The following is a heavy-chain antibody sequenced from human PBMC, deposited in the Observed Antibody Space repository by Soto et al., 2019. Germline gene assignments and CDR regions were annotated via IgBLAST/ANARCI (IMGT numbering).Heavy chain of an antibody. V-gene: IGHV3-30-3*01. D-gene: IGHD3-22*01. J-gene: IGHJ4*02. CDR1: GFNFNIHA. CDR2: MSPGGNNQ. CDR3: ASGAAFYYDTSRY. Sequence: PGGSLRLSCAAPGFNFNIHALHWIRQAPGEGLEWVAVMSPGGNNQYYADSVKGRFTISRDTSKSTPYLQMTSLRPEDTAVYYCASGAAFYYDTSRYWGQGTLVTVSS.